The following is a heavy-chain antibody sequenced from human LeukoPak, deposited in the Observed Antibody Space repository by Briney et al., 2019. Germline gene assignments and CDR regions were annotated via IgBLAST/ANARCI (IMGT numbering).Heavy chain of an antibody. CDR1: GGSISSYY. J-gene: IGHJ4*02. V-gene: IGHV4-34*01. D-gene: IGHD2-2*01. Sequence: SETLSLTCTVSGGSISSYYWSWIRQPPGKGLEWIGEINHSGSTNYNPSLKSRVTISVDTSKNQFSLKLSSVTAADTAVYYCASYDCSSTSCYDYWGQGTLVTVSS. CDR2: INHSGST. CDR3: ASYDCSSTSCYDY.